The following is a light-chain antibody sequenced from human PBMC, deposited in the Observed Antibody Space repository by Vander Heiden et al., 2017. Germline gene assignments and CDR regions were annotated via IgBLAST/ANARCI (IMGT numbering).Light chain of an antibody. Sequence: DIQMKQSPSYLSDSVGDRVTITCQASQDISNYLNWYQQKPGKAPKLLIYDASNLETGVPSRFSGGGSGTDFTFTISSLQPEDIATYYCQHYDNLPLFGPGTRVDL. CDR2: DAS. V-gene: IGKV1-33*01. CDR3: QHYDNLPL. CDR1: QDISNY. J-gene: IGKJ3*01.